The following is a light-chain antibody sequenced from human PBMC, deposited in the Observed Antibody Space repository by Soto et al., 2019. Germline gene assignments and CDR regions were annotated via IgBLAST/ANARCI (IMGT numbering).Light chain of an antibody. CDR2: EVS. J-gene: IGLJ2*01. CDR1: SSDVGSYNL. V-gene: IGLV2-23*02. CDR3: CSYAGTSSNVV. Sequence: QSALTQPASVSGSPGQSITISCTGTSSDVGSYNLVSWYQQHPCKAPKLMIYEVSKRPSGVSNRFSGSKSGNTASLTISGLQAEDEADYYCCSYAGTSSNVVFGGGTQLTVL.